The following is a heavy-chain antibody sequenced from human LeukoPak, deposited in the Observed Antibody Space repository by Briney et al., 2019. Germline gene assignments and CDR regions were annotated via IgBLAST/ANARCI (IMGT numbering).Heavy chain of an antibody. J-gene: IGHJ4*02. D-gene: IGHD3-3*01. CDR1: GFTFSSYE. CDR2: IKEDVSDK. V-gene: IGHV3-7*03. Sequence: GGSLRLSCAASGFTFSSYEMNWVRQAPGKGLEWVANIKEDVSDKYYVDSVKGRFTISRDNAKNSLYLQMCRLRAEDTAVYYCARVGVAGFDYWGQGILVTVSS. CDR3: ARVGVAGFDY.